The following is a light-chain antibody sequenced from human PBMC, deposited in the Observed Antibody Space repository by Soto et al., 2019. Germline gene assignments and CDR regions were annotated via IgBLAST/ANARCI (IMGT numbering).Light chain of an antibody. J-gene: IGKJ1*01. V-gene: IGKV1-5*01. CDR1: QSITIW. CDR2: DAS. Sequence: DIQMTQSPSTLSASVGDSVTITCRASQSITIWLAWYQQKPGKAPKLLIYDASSLEGGVPSRFSGSGSETDFTLTISSLQPDDFATYYCQHYNSYSEAFGQGTKVDIK. CDR3: QHYNSYSEA.